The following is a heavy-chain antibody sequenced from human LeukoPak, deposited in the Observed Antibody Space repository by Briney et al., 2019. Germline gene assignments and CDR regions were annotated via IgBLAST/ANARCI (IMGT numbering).Heavy chain of an antibody. D-gene: IGHD5-12*01. CDR1: GYSINNNYY. Sequence: SETLSLTCTVSGYSINNNYYWDWVRQPPGKGLEWIGYTYYSGSTNYNPSLKSRVTISVDTSKNQFSLKLSSVTAADTAVYYCARVSGYDWESFYDYWGQGTLVTVSS. J-gene: IGHJ4*02. V-gene: IGHV4-59*01. CDR2: TYYSGST. CDR3: ARVSGYDWESFYDY.